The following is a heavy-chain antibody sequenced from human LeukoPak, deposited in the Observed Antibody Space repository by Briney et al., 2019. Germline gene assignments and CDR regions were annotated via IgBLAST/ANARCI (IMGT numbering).Heavy chain of an antibody. CDR2: IYHSGST. D-gene: IGHD5-18*01. CDR1: GGSISSGGYY. Sequence: SQTLSLTCTVSGGSISSGGYYWSWIRQPPGKGLEWIGYIYHSGSTYYNPSLKSRVTISVDRSKNQFSLKLSSVTAADTAVYYCARELGYSYGPFDYWGQGTLVTVSS. V-gene: IGHV4-30-2*01. CDR3: ARELGYSYGPFDY. J-gene: IGHJ4*02.